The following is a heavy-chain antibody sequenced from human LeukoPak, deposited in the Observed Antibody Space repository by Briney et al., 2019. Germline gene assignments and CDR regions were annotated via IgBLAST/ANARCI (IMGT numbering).Heavy chain of an antibody. CDR1: GGSFSGYY. J-gene: IGHJ4*02. CDR3: ARGELGHFDY. V-gene: IGHV4-31*11. D-gene: IGHD7-27*01. Sequence: TSETLSLTCAVYGGSFSGYYWSWIRQHPGKGLEWIGYIYYSGNTHYNPSLKSRVTISVDTSKNQFSLKLSSVTAADTAVYYCARGELGHFDYWGQGTLVTVSS. CDR2: IYYSGNT.